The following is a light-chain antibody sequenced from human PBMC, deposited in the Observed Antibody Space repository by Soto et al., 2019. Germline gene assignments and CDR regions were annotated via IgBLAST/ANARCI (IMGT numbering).Light chain of an antibody. CDR3: QSYDGSLSAVV. J-gene: IGLJ2*01. CDR2: GNS. CDR1: SSNIGAGYD. V-gene: IGLV1-40*01. Sequence: QSVLTQPPSVSGAPGQRVTISCTGSSSNIGAGYDVHWYQQLPGTAPKLLIYGNSNRPSGVPDRFSGSKSGTSTSLAITGHQAEDEADYYCQSYDGSLSAVVFGGGTKVTVL.